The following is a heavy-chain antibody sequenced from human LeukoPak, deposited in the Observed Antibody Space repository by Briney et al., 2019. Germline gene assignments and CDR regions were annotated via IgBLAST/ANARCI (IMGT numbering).Heavy chain of an antibody. Sequence: PSETLSLTCAVYGGSFSGYYWSWIRQPPGKGLEWIGYIYYSGSTNYNPSLKSRVTISVDTSKNQFSLKLSSVTAADTAVYYCARANYYYYMDVWGKGTTVTTSS. V-gene: IGHV4-59*01. CDR3: ARANYYYYMDV. CDR2: IYYSGST. J-gene: IGHJ6*03. CDR1: GGSFSGYY.